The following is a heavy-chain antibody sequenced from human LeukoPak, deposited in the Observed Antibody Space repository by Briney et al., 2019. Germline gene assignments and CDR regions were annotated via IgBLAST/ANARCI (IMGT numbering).Heavy chain of an antibody. Sequence: GGSLRLSCAASGFTVSSNYMSWVRQAPGKGLEWVSVIYSGGSTYYADSVKGRSTISRDNSKNMLYLQMNSLRAEDTAVYYCAGLGGSGTSPFDYWGRGTLVTVSS. D-gene: IGHD3-16*01. J-gene: IGHJ4*02. V-gene: IGHV3-53*01. CDR2: IYSGGST. CDR1: GFTVSSNY. CDR3: AGLGGSGTSPFDY.